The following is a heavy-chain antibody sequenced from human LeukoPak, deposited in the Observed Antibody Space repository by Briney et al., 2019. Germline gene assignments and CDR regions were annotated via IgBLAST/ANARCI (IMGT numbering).Heavy chain of an antibody. CDR3: ASYDSSGYYSTY. CDR1: GYTFTGYY. V-gene: IGHV1-2*02. CDR2: INPDSGGT. D-gene: IGHD3-22*01. Sequence: ASVKVSCKASGYTFTGYYMHWVRQAPGQGLEWMGWINPDSGGTNYAQKFQGRVTMTRDTSISTAYMELSRLRSDDTAVYYCASYDSSGYYSTYWGQGTLVTVSS. J-gene: IGHJ4*02.